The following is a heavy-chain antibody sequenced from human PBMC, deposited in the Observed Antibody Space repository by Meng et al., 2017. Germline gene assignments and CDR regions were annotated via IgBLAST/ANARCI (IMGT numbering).Heavy chain of an antibody. CDR3: ARDKRPSSSWYGNWFDP. Sequence: QVQVVHAGAEVKKPGYSVKVSCKASGGTFSSYAISWVRQAPGQGLEWMGGIIPIFGTANYAQKFQGRVTIAADKSTSTAYMELSSLRSEDTAVYYCARDKRPSSSWYGNWFDPWGQGTLVTVSS. CDR1: GGTFSSYA. J-gene: IGHJ5*02. CDR2: IIPIFGTA. D-gene: IGHD6-13*01. V-gene: IGHV1-69*06.